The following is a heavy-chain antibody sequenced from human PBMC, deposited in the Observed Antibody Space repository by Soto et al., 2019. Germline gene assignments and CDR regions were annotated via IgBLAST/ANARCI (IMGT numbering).Heavy chain of an antibody. CDR1: GFSFGDYW. J-gene: IGHJ4*02. CDR3: PKLGSGYYTGLYFDY. D-gene: IGHD3-3*01. CDR2: MKKDGSEK. Sequence: EVQLVESGGALVQRGGSLRLSCAASGFSFGDYWMSWVRQAPGKGLEWVAHMKKDGSEKYYVDSVKGRFSVSRDNSKNSLYLQMDSLRAEDTAVYYCPKLGSGYYTGLYFDYWGQGTLVTVSS. V-gene: IGHV3-7*03.